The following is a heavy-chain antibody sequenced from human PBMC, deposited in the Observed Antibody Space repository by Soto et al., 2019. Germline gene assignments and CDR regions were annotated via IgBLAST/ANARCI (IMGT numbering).Heavy chain of an antibody. CDR2: IYHSGGT. V-gene: IGHV4-4*02. J-gene: IGHJ3*02. Sequence: QVQLQESGPGLVKPSGTLSLTCAVSGGSISSSNWWSWVRQPPGKGLEWIGEIYHSGGTNYNPYLKRRVTISVDKSKNQFSLKLSSVTAADTAVYYCARYMQLFAFDIWGQGTMVTVSS. CDR1: GGSISSSNW. D-gene: IGHD6-13*01. CDR3: ARYMQLFAFDI.